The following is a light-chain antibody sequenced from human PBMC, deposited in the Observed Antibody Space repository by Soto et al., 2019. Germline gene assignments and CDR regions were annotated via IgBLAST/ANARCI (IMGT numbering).Light chain of an antibody. CDR3: AAWDDSLDGLV. J-gene: IGLJ2*01. CDR1: SSDFGDDKY. Sequence: QSALSQPASVSGSPGQSITMSCTGSSSDFGDDKYVSWYQQQPGKGPNLLIYGVTNRPSGVSNRFSGSKSGNTASLTISGLQVEDEADYFCAAWDDSLDGLVFGGGTKVTVL. CDR2: GVT. V-gene: IGLV2-14*01.